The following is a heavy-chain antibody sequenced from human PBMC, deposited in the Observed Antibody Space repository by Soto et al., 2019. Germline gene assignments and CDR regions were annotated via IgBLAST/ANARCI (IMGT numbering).Heavy chain of an antibody. Sequence: ASGKVSCKASGYTFTSYAMHWVRQAPGQGLEWMGWISAYNGNTNYAQKLQGRVTMTTDTSTSTAYMELRSLRSDDTAVYYCAREILGDDAFDIWGQGTMVTVSS. CDR1: GYTFTSYA. CDR2: ISAYNGNT. V-gene: IGHV1-18*01. J-gene: IGHJ3*02. D-gene: IGHD2-21*01. CDR3: AREILGDDAFDI.